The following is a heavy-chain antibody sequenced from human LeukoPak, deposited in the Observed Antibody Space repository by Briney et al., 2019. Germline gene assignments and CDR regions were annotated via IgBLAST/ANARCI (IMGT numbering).Heavy chain of an antibody. Sequence: SETLSLTCTVSGGSISSSSYYWGWIRQPPGKGLEWIGSIYYSGSTYYNPSRKSRVTISVDTSKNQFSLKLSSVTAADTAVYYCASGAPASGWSDYWGQGTLVTVSS. CDR2: IYYSGST. J-gene: IGHJ4*02. CDR3: ASGAPASGWSDY. V-gene: IGHV4-39*01. D-gene: IGHD6-19*01. CDR1: GGSISSSSYY.